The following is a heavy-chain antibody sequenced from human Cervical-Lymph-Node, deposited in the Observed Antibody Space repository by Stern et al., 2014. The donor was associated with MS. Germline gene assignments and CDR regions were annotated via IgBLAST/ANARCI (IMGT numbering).Heavy chain of an antibody. Sequence: VQLEESGGGLVQPGGSLRLTCAASGFTFSSHAMSWVRQAPGKGLEWVSVISDSGGSTNYADSVKGRFTISRDNSKNTLYLQMNSLRAEDTAVYYCAKDEAALTAAAGNFDYWGQGTLVTVSS. CDR1: GFTFSSHA. D-gene: IGHD6-13*01. J-gene: IGHJ4*02. CDR2: ISDSGGST. CDR3: AKDEAALTAAAGNFDY. V-gene: IGHV3-23*04.